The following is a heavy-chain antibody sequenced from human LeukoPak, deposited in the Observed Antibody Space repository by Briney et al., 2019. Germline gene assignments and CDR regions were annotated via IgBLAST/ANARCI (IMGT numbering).Heavy chain of an antibody. Sequence: EGSLRLSCAASTFPFSTYWMTWVRQAPGKGPEFVANINQDGSVKNYVDSVKGRFTISRDNAKNSLYLQMNSLRADDTAVYYCARDPGFSSFDYWGQGTLVTVSS. CDR2: INQDGSVK. D-gene: IGHD3-3*02. CDR3: ARDPGFSSFDY. V-gene: IGHV3-7*01. CDR1: TFPFSTYW. J-gene: IGHJ4*02.